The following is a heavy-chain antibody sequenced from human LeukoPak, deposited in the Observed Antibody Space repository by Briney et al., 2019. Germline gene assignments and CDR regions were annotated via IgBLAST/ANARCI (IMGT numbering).Heavy chain of an antibody. CDR3: ARTTRYSGSFHDY. Sequence: SQTLSLTCTVSGGSISSGDSYWSWIRQPPGKGLEWIGSIYYSGSTYYNPSLKSRVTISVDTSKNQFSLKLSSVTAADTAVYYCARTTRYSGSFHDYWGQGTLVTVSS. V-gene: IGHV4-39*01. D-gene: IGHD1-26*01. J-gene: IGHJ4*02. CDR1: GGSISSGDSY. CDR2: IYYSGST.